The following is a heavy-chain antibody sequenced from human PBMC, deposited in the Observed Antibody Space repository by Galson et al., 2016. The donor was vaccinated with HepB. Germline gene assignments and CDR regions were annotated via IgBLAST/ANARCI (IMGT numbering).Heavy chain of an antibody. CDR3: ATRRGEEMTIFGVDHAKGNPWYFEL. D-gene: IGHD3-3*01. Sequence: SLRLSCAASGLTFSNHAMNWVRQAPGKGLEWVSGISGSGGRTFYADSVKGRFTISRDNSKNTLYLQMNSLRAEDMALYHCATRRGEEMTIFGVDHAKGNPWYFELWGRGTLVIVSS. V-gene: IGHV3-23*01. CDR1: GLTFSNHA. J-gene: IGHJ2*01. CDR2: ISGSGGRT.